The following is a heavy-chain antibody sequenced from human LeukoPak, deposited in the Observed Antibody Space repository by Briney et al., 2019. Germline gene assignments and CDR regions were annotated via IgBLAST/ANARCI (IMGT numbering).Heavy chain of an antibody. Sequence: SGPALVQPTQTLTLTCTFSGFSLSTPEMCVTWIRQPPGKALEWLARIDWDDDKFYSPSLRTRLTISKDTPKNQVVLRMTNMDPVDTGTYYCARMTPDSPSFDYWGQGALITVSS. CDR3: ARMTPDSPSFDY. J-gene: IGHJ4*02. V-gene: IGHV2-70*17. D-gene: IGHD2-15*01. CDR2: IDWDDDK. CDR1: GFSLSTPEMC.